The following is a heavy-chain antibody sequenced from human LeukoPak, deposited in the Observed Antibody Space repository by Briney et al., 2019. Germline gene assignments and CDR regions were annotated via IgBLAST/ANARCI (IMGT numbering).Heavy chain of an antibody. CDR2: ITWNSAYK. V-gene: IGHV3-9*01. Sequence: GGSLRLSCAASGFSFSDYWMHWVRQGPGKGLVWVAYITWNSAYKGYADSVKGRFAISRDNAKNSLHLQMNSLTAADTAFYYCAKASDYGGNEFDYWGQGTLVTVSS. D-gene: IGHD4-23*01. CDR1: GFSFSDYW. CDR3: AKASDYGGNEFDY. J-gene: IGHJ4*02.